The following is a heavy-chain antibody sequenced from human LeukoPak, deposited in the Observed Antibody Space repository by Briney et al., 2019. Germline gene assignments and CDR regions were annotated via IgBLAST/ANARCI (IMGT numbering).Heavy chain of an antibody. D-gene: IGHD2-2*01. J-gene: IGHJ3*02. CDR3: ARVVVVPAANVCSGFDI. CDR1: GFIFSSYS. CDR2: ITGSGGNT. Sequence: GGSLRLSCAASGFIFSSYSMSWVRQAPGKGLEWVSVITGSGGNTYYADSVKGRFTISRDNAKNSLYLQMNSLRAEDTAVYYCARVVVVPAANVCSGFDIWGQGTMVTVSS. V-gene: IGHV3-23*01.